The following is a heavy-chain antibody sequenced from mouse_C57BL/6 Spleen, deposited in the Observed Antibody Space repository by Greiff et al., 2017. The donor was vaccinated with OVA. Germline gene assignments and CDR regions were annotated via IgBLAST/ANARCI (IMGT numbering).Heavy chain of an antibody. CDR3: AREGDYGSEEDYFDY. Sequence: EVKLVESEGGLVQPGSSMKLSCTASGFTFSDYYLAWVRQVPEKGLNWFANINYDGSSTYYLDSLKSRFIISRDNAKNILYLQMSSLKSEDTATYYCAREGDYGSEEDYFDYWGQGTTLTVSS. V-gene: IGHV5-16*01. J-gene: IGHJ2*01. CDR2: INYDGSST. D-gene: IGHD1-1*01. CDR1: GFTFSDYY.